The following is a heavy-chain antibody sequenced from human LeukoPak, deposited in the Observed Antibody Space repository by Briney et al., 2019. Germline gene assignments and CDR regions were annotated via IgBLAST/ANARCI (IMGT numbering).Heavy chain of an antibody. CDR2: INHSGST. V-gene: IGHV4-34*01. Sequence: SETLSLTCAVYGGSFSGYYWSWIRQPPGKGLEWIGEINHSGSTNYNPSLKSRVTISVDTSKNQFSLKLSSVTAADTAVYYCAKSSPKYDSSGYGAFDIWGQGTMVTVSS. D-gene: IGHD3-22*01. CDR1: GGSFSGYY. J-gene: IGHJ3*02. CDR3: AKSSPKYDSSGYGAFDI.